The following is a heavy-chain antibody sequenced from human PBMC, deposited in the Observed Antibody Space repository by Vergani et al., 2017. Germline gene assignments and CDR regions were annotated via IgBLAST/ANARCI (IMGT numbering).Heavy chain of an antibody. CDR1: GYTLTELS. Sequence: QVQLVQSGAEVKKPGASVKVSCKVSGYTLTELSMHWVRQAPGKGLEWMGGFDPEDGETIYAQKFQGKVTMTRNTSIRTAYMELSSLRSGDTAVYYCARGGIFEGFDPWGQGTLVTVSS. CDR3: ARGGIFEGFDP. D-gene: IGHD3-3*01. J-gene: IGHJ5*02. CDR2: FDPEDGET. V-gene: IGHV1-24*01.